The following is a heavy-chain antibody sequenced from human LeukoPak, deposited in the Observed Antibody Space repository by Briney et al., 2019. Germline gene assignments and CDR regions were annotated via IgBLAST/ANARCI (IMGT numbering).Heavy chain of an antibody. CDR3: AKSGYCSSTSCSYFDY. D-gene: IGHD2-2*01. Sequence: GGSLRLSCAASGFTFSSYAMSWVRQAPGKGLEWVSAISGSGGSTYYADSVKGRFTISRDNSKNTLYLQMTSLRAEDTAVYYCAKSGYCSSTSCSYFDYWGQGTLVTVSS. J-gene: IGHJ4*02. CDR1: GFTFSSYA. CDR2: ISGSGGST. V-gene: IGHV3-23*01.